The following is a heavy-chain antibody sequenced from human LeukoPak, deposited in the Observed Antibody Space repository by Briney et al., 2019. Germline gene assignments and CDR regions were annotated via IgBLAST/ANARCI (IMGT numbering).Heavy chain of an antibody. CDR1: GFTFSSYE. V-gene: IGHV3-74*01. CDR2: INSDGSSA. Sequence: GGSLTLSCAASGFTFSSYEVNWVRHAPGKGLVWVSHINSDGSSATYADSVKGRLTISRDNAKNTVYLQMNSLRDEDTAVYYCARGGVGCFDYWGQGALVTVSS. D-gene: IGHD6-19*01. CDR3: ARGGVGCFDY. J-gene: IGHJ4*02.